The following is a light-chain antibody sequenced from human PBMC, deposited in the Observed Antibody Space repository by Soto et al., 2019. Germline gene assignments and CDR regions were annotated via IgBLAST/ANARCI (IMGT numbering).Light chain of an antibody. Sequence: DIQMTQSPSTLSASVGDRVTITCRASQNIARSLAWYQQKPGKAPKVLIYQASSLDSGVPSRFSGRGFGTEFTLTINTLQPDDSATYYCQQYEYFSTFGQGTKVDIK. J-gene: IGKJ1*01. CDR1: QNIARS. CDR2: QAS. CDR3: QQYEYFST. V-gene: IGKV1-5*03.